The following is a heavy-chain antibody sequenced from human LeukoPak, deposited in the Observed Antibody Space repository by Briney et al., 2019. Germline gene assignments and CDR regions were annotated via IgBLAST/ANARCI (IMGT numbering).Heavy chain of an antibody. D-gene: IGHD5-12*01. CDR2: ISGDGDST. Sequence: QTGGSLRLSCAASGFTFYDYAMHWVRQLPGKGLEWLSFISGDGDSTNYADSAKGRFTISRDNSKNSLFLQMKSLRTEDSGFYYCAKEMTVAKIPTFFDYWGQGALVLVSS. V-gene: IGHV3-43*02. J-gene: IGHJ4*02. CDR3: AKEMTVAKIPTFFDY. CDR1: GFTFYDYA.